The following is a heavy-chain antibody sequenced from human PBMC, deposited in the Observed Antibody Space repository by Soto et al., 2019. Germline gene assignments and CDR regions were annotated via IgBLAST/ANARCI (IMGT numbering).Heavy chain of an antibody. CDR2: ISYSGST. CDR1: AGSVSSNNYY. V-gene: IGHV4-61*01. D-gene: IGHD2-15*01. Sequence: PSETLSLTCTVSAGSVSSNNYYWSWIRQPPGKGLEWIGYISYSGSTKYNPSLKSRVTTSVDTSKKQFSLKLSSVTAADTAVYYCARDYCCSPRSRYYYAMDVWGQGTTVTVSS. J-gene: IGHJ6*02. CDR3: ARDYCCSPRSRYYYAMDV.